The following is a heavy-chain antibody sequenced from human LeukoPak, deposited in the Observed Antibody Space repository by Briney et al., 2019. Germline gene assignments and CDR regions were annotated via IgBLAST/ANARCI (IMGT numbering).Heavy chain of an antibody. V-gene: IGHV5-51*01. D-gene: IGHD6-19*01. CDR3: ARSRSAELPWYSSGAFDI. Sequence: GESLKISCKGSGYSFTNYWIGWVRQMPGKGLEWMGIIYPGDSDTRYSPSFQGQVTISADKSISTAYLQWSSLKASDTAMYYCARSRSAELPWYSSGAFDIWGQGTMVTVSS. J-gene: IGHJ3*02. CDR1: GYSFTNYW. CDR2: IYPGDSDT.